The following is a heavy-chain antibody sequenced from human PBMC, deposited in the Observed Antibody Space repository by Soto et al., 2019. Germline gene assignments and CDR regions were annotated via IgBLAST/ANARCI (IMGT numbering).Heavy chain of an antibody. D-gene: IGHD5-18*01. Sequence: RSLTFAVSGXSISSGDYYWSWIRHPPGKGLEWIGYIYYSGSTYYNPSLKSQVTISVDTSKNQFSLKLSSVTAADTAVYYCARAPEDTAISYYYYGMDVWGQGTTVTVSS. CDR3: ARAPEDTAISYYYYGMDV. V-gene: IGHV4-30-4*01. J-gene: IGHJ6*02. CDR1: GXSISSGDYY. CDR2: IYYSGST.